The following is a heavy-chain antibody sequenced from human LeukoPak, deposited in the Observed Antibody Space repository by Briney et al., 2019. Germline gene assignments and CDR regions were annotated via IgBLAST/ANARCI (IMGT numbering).Heavy chain of an antibody. CDR1: GGTISSYY. CDR3: ARGRPDYDAFDI. Sequence: SETLSLTCTVSGGTISSYYWSWIRQPAGKGLEWIGRIYTSGSTNYNPSLKSRVTMSVDTSKNQFSLKLSSVTAADTAVYYCARGRPDYDAFDIWGQGTMVTVSS. CDR2: IYTSGST. V-gene: IGHV4-4*07. D-gene: IGHD6-6*01. J-gene: IGHJ3*02.